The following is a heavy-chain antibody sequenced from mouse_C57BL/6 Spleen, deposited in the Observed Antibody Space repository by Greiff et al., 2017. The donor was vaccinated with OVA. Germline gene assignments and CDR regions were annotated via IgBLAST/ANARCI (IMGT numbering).Heavy chain of an antibody. V-gene: IGHV1-82*01. CDR2: IYPGDGDT. D-gene: IGHD3-2*02. J-gene: IGHJ3*01. Sequence: VQLQQSGPELVKPGASVKISCKASGYAFSSSWMNWVKQRPGQGLEWIGRIYPGDGDTNYNGKFKGKATLTADKSSSTAYMQLSSLTSEDSAVYFCARTQATMDDWGKGTLVTVSA. CDR3: ARTQATMDD. CDR1: GYAFSSSW.